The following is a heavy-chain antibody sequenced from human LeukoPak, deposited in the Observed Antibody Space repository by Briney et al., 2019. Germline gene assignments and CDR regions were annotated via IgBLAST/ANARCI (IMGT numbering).Heavy chain of an antibody. J-gene: IGHJ4*02. CDR3: AKVGISSSGWPFDY. CDR2: ISDSGGST. D-gene: IGHD6-19*01. CDR1: GFTFSSYA. V-gene: IGHV3-23*01. Sequence: PGGSLRLSCAASGFTFSSYAMSWVRQAPGKGLEWVSAISDSGGSTYYADSVKGRFTISRDNSKNTLYLQMNSLRAEDTAVYYCAKVGISSSGWPFDYWGQGTLVTVSS.